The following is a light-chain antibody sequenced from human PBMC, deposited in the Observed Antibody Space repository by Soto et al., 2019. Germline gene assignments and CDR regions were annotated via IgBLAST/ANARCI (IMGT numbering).Light chain of an antibody. J-gene: IGKJ3*01. V-gene: IGKV1-27*01. CDR3: QTYSSVHL. CDR2: AAS. Sequence: DIQMTQSPSSLSASVGDRVTITCRASQGISNYIAWYQQKPGKAPKLLIYAASTLQSGVPSRFSGSGSGTDFTLTINSLQPEDVATYSCQTYSSVHLFGPGPKVDIK. CDR1: QGISNY.